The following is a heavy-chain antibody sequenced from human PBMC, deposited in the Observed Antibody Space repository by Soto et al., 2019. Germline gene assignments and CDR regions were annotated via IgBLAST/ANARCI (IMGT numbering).Heavy chain of an antibody. Sequence: ASVKVSCKASGYTFTSYYMHWVRQAPGQGLEWMGIINPSGGSTSYAQKFQGRVTMTRDTSTSTVYMELSSLRSEDTAVYYCARLGDTMVRGVIPDYWGQGTLVTAPQ. CDR3: ARLGDTMVRGVIPDY. CDR1: GYTFTSYY. J-gene: IGHJ4*02. D-gene: IGHD3-10*01. V-gene: IGHV1-46*01. CDR2: INPSGGST.